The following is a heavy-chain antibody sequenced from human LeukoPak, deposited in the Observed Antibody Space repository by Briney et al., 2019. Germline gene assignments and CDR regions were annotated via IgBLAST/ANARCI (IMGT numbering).Heavy chain of an antibody. CDR1: GFTFSSYT. CDR3: ARVMMGATKSNYNYYVMDV. J-gene: IGHJ6*02. V-gene: IGHV3-64*01. D-gene: IGHD1-26*01. CDR2: IISHGGST. Sequence: GGSLRLSCAASGFTFSSYTMHWVRQAPGKGLEYVAAIISHGGSTYYANSVQGRFTISRDNSKNTLYLQMGSLRAEDKAVYYCARVMMGATKSNYNYYVMDVWGQGTTVTVSS.